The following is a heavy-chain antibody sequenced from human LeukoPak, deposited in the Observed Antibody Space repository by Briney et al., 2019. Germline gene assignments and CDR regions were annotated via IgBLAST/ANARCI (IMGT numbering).Heavy chain of an antibody. CDR1: GFTFSSYT. CDR3: ARALTTLTYEGY. V-gene: IGHV3-21*01. Sequence: GGSLRLSCAASGFTFSSYTMHWMRQAPGKGLEWVSSISGSNSYIFYAASEKGRFTVSRDNAKDSLYLQMNSLTAEDTAVYYCARALTTLTYEGYWGQGTLVTVSS. CDR2: ISGSNSYI. D-gene: IGHD1-1*01. J-gene: IGHJ4*02.